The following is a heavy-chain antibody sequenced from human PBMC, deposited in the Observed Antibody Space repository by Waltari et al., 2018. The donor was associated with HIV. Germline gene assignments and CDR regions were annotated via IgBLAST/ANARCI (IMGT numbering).Heavy chain of an antibody. CDR2: LYRTGTT. V-gene: IGHV4-38-2*02. CDR1: ASSIHSIYY. CDR3: ARDQDYYDSSGYTCYAFDP. D-gene: IGHD3-22*01. Sequence: QVRLQESGPGLVKPSETLSLTCSVSASSIHSIYYWGWIRQAPGKGLEWIGSLYRTGTTYYNPSLKSRVSISLNMSRNQFSLKLTSVTAADTAVYYCARDQDYYDSSGYTCYAFDPWGQGTMVIVSS. J-gene: IGHJ3*01.